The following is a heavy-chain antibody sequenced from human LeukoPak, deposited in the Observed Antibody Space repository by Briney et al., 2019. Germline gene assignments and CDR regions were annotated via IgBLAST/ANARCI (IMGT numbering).Heavy chain of an antibody. CDR1: GFTFSDYY. V-gene: IGHV3-11*01. Sequence: PGGSLRLSCAASGFTFSDYYMSWIRPAPGQGREWGSYISSSGSTIYYADSVKGRFTISRDDAKNSLYLQMNSLRAEDTAVYYCARDSRAFDYWGQGTLVTVSS. J-gene: IGHJ4*02. CDR3: ARDSRAFDY. CDR2: ISSSGSTI.